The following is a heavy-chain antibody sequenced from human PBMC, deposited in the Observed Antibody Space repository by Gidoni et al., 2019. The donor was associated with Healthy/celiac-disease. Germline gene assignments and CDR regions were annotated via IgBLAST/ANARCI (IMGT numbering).Heavy chain of an antibody. Sequence: EVQLVESGGGLVKPGGSLRLSCAASGFTFSNAWMNWVRQAPGKGLEWVGRSKSKSDGGTTDYAAPVKGRFTISRDDSKNTLYLQMNSLKTEDTAVYYCTTEGLGMGSGYGNIIRAPFDYWGQGTLVTVSS. J-gene: IGHJ4*02. V-gene: IGHV3-15*07. CDR2: SKSKSDGGTT. CDR1: GFTFSNAW. CDR3: TTEGLGMGSGYGNIIRAPFDY. D-gene: IGHD1-1*01.